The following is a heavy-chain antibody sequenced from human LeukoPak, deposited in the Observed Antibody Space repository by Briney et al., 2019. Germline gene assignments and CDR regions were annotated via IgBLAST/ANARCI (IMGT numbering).Heavy chain of an antibody. CDR2: INHSGST. J-gene: IGHJ6*02. CDR3: ARDRRAGRSAYYYYYGMDV. V-gene: IGHV4-34*01. CDR1: GGSFSGYY. Sequence: PSETLSLTCAVYGGSFSGYYWSWIRQPPGKGLEWIGEINHSGSTNYNPSLKSRVTISVDTSKNQFSLKLSSVTAADTAVYYCARDRRAGRSAYYYYYGMDVWGQGTTVTVSS. D-gene: IGHD6-25*01.